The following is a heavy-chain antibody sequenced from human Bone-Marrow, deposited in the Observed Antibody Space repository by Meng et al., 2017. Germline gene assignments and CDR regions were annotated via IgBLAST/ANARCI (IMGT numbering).Heavy chain of an antibody. CDR2: ISYDGSNK. V-gene: IGHV3-30*04. CDR1: GFTFSSYA. CDR3: AKDPGGYWYFDL. J-gene: IGHJ2*01. D-gene: IGHD3-10*01. Sequence: GKSLKISCAAPGFTFSSYAMHWVRQAPGKGLEWVAVISYDGSNKYYADSVKGRFTISRDNAKNSLYLQMNSLRAEDTALYYCAKDPGGYWYFDLWGRGTLVTVSS.